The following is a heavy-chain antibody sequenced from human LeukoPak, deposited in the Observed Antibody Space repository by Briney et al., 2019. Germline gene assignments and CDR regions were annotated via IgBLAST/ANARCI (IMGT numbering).Heavy chain of an antibody. CDR3: ARVSKLLPDY. Sequence: PSETLSLTCTVSGGSISNYYWSWIRQPPGKGLEWIGYIYYSGSTNYNPYLKSRVTISVDTSKNQFSLKLSSVTAADTAVYYCARVSKLLPDYWGQGTLVTVSS. CDR1: GGSISNYY. CDR2: IYYSGST. D-gene: IGHD2-15*01. V-gene: IGHV4-59*01. J-gene: IGHJ4*02.